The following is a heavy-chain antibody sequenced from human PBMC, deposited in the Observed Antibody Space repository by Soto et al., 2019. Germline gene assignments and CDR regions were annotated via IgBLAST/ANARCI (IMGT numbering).Heavy chain of an antibody. Sequence: GASVKVSCKASGGTFSSYTISWVRQAPGQGLEWMGRIIPILGIANYAQKFQGRVTITADKSTSTAYMELSSLRSEDTAVYYCARVGDIVVVVAAKGLDYWGQGTLVTVSS. CDR2: IIPILGIA. J-gene: IGHJ4*02. CDR1: GGTFSSYT. D-gene: IGHD2-15*01. V-gene: IGHV1-69*02. CDR3: ARVGDIVVVVAAKGLDY.